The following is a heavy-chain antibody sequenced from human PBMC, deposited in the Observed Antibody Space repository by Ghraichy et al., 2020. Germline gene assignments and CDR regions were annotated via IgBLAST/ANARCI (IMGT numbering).Heavy chain of an antibody. D-gene: IGHD1-1*01. Sequence: GESLNISCAASGFTFSSYWMHWVRQAPGKGLVWVSRINSDGSSTSYADSVKGRFTISRVNAKNTLYLQMNSLRAEDTAVYYCARAYNWKEKRDYWGQGTLVTVSS. J-gene: IGHJ4*02. CDR3: ARAYNWKEKRDY. CDR2: INSDGSST. CDR1: GFTFSSYW. V-gene: IGHV3-74*01.